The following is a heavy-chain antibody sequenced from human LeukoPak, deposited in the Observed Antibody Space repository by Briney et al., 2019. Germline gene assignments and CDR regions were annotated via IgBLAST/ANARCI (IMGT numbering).Heavy chain of an antibody. D-gene: IGHD3-10*01. V-gene: IGHV3-7*01. Sequence: GGSLRLSCAASGFTFSSYWMSWVRQAPGKGLEWVANIKLDGSERYYMDSVRGRFTISRGYSKNSLDLQMNSLRAEDMAVYYCALSRGSGGPFDFWGQGTLVTVSS. CDR1: GFTFSSYW. J-gene: IGHJ4*02. CDR2: IKLDGSER. CDR3: ALSRGSGGPFDF.